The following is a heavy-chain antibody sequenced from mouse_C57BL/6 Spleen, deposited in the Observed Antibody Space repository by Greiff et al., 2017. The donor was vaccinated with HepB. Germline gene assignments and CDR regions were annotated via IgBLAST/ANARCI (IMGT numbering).Heavy chain of an antibody. Sequence: VQLVESGGDLVKPGGSLKLSCAASGFTFSSYGMSWVRQTPDKRLEWVATISSGGSYTYYPDSVKGRFTISRDNAKNNLYLQMSRLKSEDTAMYYCASSRITTVVDAMDYWGQGTSVTVSS. CDR3: ASSRITTVVDAMDY. D-gene: IGHD1-1*01. V-gene: IGHV5-6*01. CDR1: GFTFSSYG. CDR2: ISSGGSYT. J-gene: IGHJ4*01.